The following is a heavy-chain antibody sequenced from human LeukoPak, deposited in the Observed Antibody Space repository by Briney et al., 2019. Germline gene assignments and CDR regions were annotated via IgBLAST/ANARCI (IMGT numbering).Heavy chain of an antibody. CDR3: ARHFVTFQAGESFDP. V-gene: IGHV4-39*01. CDR2: IYYSGST. Sequence: SETLSLTCTVSGGSISSSSYYWGWIRQPRGKGLEWIGSIYYSGSTYYNPSLKSRVTISVDTSKNQFSLKLSSVTAADTAVYYCARHFVTFQAGESFDPWGQGTLVTVSS. CDR1: GGSISSSSYY. J-gene: IGHJ5*02. D-gene: IGHD3-16*01.